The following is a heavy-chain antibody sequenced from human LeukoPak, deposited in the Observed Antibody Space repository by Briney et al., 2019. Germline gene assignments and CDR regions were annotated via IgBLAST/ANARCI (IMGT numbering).Heavy chain of an antibody. CDR1: GGSISSYY. CDR2: IYYGGST. D-gene: IGHD3-16*01. Sequence: PSETLSLTCTVSGGSISSYYWSWIRQPPGKGLEWIGYIYYGGSTNYNPSLKSRVTISVDTSKNQFSLKLSSVTAADTAVYYCAREVEGGRNYYYYYMDVWGKGTTVTISS. CDR3: AREVEGGRNYYYYYMDV. J-gene: IGHJ6*03. V-gene: IGHV4-59*01.